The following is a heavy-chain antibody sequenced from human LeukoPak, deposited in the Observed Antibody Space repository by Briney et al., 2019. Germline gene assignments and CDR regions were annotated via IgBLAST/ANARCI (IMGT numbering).Heavy chain of an antibody. V-gene: IGHV3-7*01. CDR2: IKQDGSEK. J-gene: IGHJ4*02. Sequence: GGSLRLSCAASGFTFSSYWMSWVRQAPGKGLEWVANIKQDGSEKYYVDSVKGRFTISRDNAKNSLYLQMNSLRAEDTAVYYCARQREWELQYFDCWGQGTLVTVSS. D-gene: IGHD1-26*01. CDR3: ARQREWELQYFDC. CDR1: GFTFSSYW.